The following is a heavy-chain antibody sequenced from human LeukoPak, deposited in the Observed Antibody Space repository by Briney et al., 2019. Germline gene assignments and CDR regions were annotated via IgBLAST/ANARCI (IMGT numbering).Heavy chain of an antibody. Sequence: SETLSLTCAVYGGSFSGYYWSWIRQPPGKGLEWIGEINHSGSTNYNASLKSRVTISIDTSKNQISLRLTSVTATDTAMYYCARQTGSGLFTLPGGQGTLVTVSS. J-gene: IGHJ4*02. CDR2: INHSGST. D-gene: IGHD3/OR15-3a*01. V-gene: IGHV4-34*01. CDR3: ARQTGSGLFTLP. CDR1: GGSFSGYY.